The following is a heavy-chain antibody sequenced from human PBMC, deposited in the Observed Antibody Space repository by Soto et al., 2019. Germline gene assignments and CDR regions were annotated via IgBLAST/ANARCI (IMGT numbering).Heavy chain of an antibody. CDR3: AKDGGYSNLDAFDI. CDR2: ISYDGSNK. V-gene: IGHV3-30*18. CDR1: GFTFSSYG. D-gene: IGHD1-26*01. J-gene: IGHJ3*02. Sequence: QVQLVESGGGVVQPGRSLRLSCAASGFTFSSYGMHWVRQAPGKGLEWVAVISYDGSNKYYADSVKGRFTISRDNSKNTLYLQMNSLRAEDTAVYYCAKDGGYSNLDAFDIWCQGTMVTVSS.